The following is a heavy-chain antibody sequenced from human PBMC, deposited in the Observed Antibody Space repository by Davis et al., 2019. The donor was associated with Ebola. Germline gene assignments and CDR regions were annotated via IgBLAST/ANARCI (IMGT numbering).Heavy chain of an antibody. CDR2: IIPIFGTA. CDR3: ARGPTDPSGG. CDR1: GGTFSSYA. V-gene: IGHV1-69*13. D-gene: IGHD3-16*01. J-gene: IGHJ4*02. Sequence: SVKVSCKASGGTFSSYAISWVRQAPGQGLEWMGEIIPIFGTANYAQKFQGRVTITADESTSTAYMELSSLRSEETAVYYSARGPTDPSGGWGQGTLVTVSS.